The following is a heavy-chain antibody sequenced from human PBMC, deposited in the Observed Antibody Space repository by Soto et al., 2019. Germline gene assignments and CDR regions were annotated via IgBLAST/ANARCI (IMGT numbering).Heavy chain of an antibody. CDR2: INAGNGNT. J-gene: IGHJ5*02. D-gene: IGHD3-10*01. CDR1: GYTFTSYA. Sequence: ASVKVSCKASGYTFTSYAMYWVRQSPGQRLEWMGWINAGNGNTKYSQKFQGRVTITRDTSASTAYMELSSLRSEDTAVYYCARERITMVRGVINNWFDPWGQGTLVTVSS. V-gene: IGHV1-3*01. CDR3: ARERITMVRGVINNWFDP.